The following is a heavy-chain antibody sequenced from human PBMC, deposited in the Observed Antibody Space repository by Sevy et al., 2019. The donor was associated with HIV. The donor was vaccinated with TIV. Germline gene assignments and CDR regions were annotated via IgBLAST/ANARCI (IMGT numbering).Heavy chain of an antibody. CDR3: AKDDRVLLITTIDY. Sequence: GGSLRLSCSASGFTFSNYAMHWVRQAPGKGLEWVGFISYDGSNKYYADSVKDRFTISRDNGNNTLYLQMNSLGAEDTAVYYCAKDDRVLLITTIDYWGQGPLVTVSS. CDR1: GFTFSNYA. CDR2: ISYDGSNK. V-gene: IGHV3-30*18. J-gene: IGHJ4*02. D-gene: IGHD3-22*01.